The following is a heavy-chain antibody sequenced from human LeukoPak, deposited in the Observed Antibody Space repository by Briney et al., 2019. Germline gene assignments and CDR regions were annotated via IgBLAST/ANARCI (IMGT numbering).Heavy chain of an antibody. CDR1: GGSLSGSY. V-gene: IGHV4-4*07. D-gene: IGHD2/OR15-2a*01. J-gene: IGHJ4*02. CDR2: IFPSGST. CDR3: ARSDTTSSHTAFDH. Sequence: PSETLSLTCTVSGGSLSGSYWSWIRPPAGKGLEWIGRIFPSGSTNYNPSLKSRVTMSVDTSKNQFSLKLTSVTAADTAVYYCARSDTTSSHTAFDHWGQGTLVFGSS.